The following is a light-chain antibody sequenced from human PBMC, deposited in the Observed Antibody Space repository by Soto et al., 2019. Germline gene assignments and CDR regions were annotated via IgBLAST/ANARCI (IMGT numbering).Light chain of an antibody. J-gene: IGLJ1*01. CDR1: SSNIGSKT. CDR2: SNN. V-gene: IGLV1-44*01. CDR3: SSYTSSSIDYV. Sequence: QSVLTQPPSASGTPGQRVTISCSGSSSNIGSKTVNWYQQLPGTAPKLLIYSNNQRPSGVPDRFSGSKSGTSASLAISGLQAEDEADYYCSSYTSSSIDYVFGTGTKVTVL.